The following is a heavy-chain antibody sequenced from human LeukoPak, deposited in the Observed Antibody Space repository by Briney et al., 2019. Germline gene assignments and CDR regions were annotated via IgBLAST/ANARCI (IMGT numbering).Heavy chain of an antibody. Sequence: GGSLRLSCAASGFTFSSYSMNWVRQAPGKGLEWVSSISSSSSYIYYADSVKGRFTISRDNSKNTLYLQMNSLRAEDTAVYYCARSQGYYDFWSGYHDYWGQGTLVTVSS. V-gene: IGHV3-21*01. J-gene: IGHJ4*02. D-gene: IGHD3-3*01. CDR1: GFTFSSYS. CDR3: ARSQGYYDFWSGYHDY. CDR2: ISSSSSYI.